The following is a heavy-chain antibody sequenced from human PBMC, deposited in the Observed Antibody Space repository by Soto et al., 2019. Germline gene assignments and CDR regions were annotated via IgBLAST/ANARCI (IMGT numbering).Heavy chain of an antibody. CDR3: AYDSSGYYDY. Sequence: EASVKVSCTASGYTFTSYAMHWVRQAPGQRLEWMGWISAGNGNTKYSQKFQGRVTITRDTSASTAYMELSSLRSEDTAVYYCAYDSSGYYDYWGQGTLVTVSS. CDR2: ISAGNGNT. CDR1: GYTFTSYA. D-gene: IGHD3-22*01. V-gene: IGHV1-3*01. J-gene: IGHJ4*02.